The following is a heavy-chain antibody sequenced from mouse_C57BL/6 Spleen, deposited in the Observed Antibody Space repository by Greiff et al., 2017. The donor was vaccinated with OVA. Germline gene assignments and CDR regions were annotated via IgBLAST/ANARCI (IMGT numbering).Heavy chain of an antibody. D-gene: IGHD1-1*01. CDR3: ARSPYYYGSSYDYFDY. V-gene: IGHV2-2*01. CDR2: IWSGGST. J-gene: IGHJ2*01. CDR1: GFSLTSYG. Sequence: VKLMESGPGLVQPSQSLSITCTVSGFSLTSYGVHWVRQSPGKGLEWLGVIWSGGSTDYNAAFISRLSISKDNSKSQVFFKMNSLQADDTAIYYCARSPYYYGSSYDYFDYWGQGTTLTVSS.